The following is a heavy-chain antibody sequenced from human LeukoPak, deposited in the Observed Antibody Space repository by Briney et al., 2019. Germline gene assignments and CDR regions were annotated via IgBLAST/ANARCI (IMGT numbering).Heavy chain of an antibody. CDR2: IYYSGSA. CDR1: GGSISDYY. Sequence: SETLSLTCTVSGGSISDYYWSWIRQPPGKGLEWIGYIYYSGSANYNPSLKSRVTISVDTSKDQFSLKLSSVTAADTAVYYCARSSLDSSSPYWFDPWGQGTLVTVSP. D-gene: IGHD6-19*01. CDR3: ARSSLDSSSPYWFDP. V-gene: IGHV4-59*01. J-gene: IGHJ5*02.